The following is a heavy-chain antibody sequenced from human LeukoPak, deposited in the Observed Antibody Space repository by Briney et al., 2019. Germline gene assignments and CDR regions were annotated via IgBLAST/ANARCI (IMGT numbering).Heavy chain of an antibody. CDR3: ARDKNYYCDSNGMDG. Sequence: GGSLRLSRAASGFTFSTYWMHWVRQVPGKGLVWVSRINNDGSRTTYADSVKGRFTNSRDNAKNTVYLQMNSLRAEDTAVYYCARDKNYYCDSNGMDGWGQGTTVTVTS. J-gene: IGHJ6*02. D-gene: IGHD3-22*01. CDR2: INNDGSRT. CDR1: GFTFSTYW. V-gene: IGHV3-74*01.